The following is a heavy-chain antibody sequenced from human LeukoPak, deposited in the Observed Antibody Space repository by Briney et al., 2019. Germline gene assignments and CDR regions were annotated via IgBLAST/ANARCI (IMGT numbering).Heavy chain of an antibody. CDR3: ARIIQSGSYYSLFDY. J-gene: IGHJ4*02. D-gene: IGHD1-26*01. Sequence: AGGSLRLSCAASGFTFSSYAMSWVRQAPGKGLEWVSYISSSSSTIYYADSVKGRFTISRDNAKNSLYLQMNSLRAEDTAVYYCARIIQSGSYYSLFDYWGQGTLVTVSS. CDR1: GFTFSSYA. CDR2: ISSSSSTI. V-gene: IGHV3-48*01.